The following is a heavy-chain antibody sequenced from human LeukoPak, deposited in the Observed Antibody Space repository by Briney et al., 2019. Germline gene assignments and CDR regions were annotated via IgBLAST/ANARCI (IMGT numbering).Heavy chain of an antibody. D-gene: IGHD6-6*01. Sequence: PGKSLRLSCAASGVTFSSYGMNWVRQAPGKGLEWVSSITSSSSYIYYADSVKGRFTISRDNAKNSLYLQMNSLRAEDTAVYYCARSYSSSRGTFDYWGQGTLVTVSS. V-gene: IGHV3-21*01. CDR3: ARSYSSSRGTFDY. CDR1: GVTFSSYG. J-gene: IGHJ4*02. CDR2: ITSSSSYI.